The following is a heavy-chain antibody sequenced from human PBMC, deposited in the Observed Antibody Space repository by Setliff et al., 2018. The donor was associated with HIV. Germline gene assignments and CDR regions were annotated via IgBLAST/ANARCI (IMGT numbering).Heavy chain of an antibody. CDR3: AKDGQRVGYGSDFDY. D-gene: IGHD5-18*01. CDR2: ISYDGSDK. J-gene: IGHJ4*02. V-gene: IGHV3-30*04. Sequence: GGSLRLSCGASGFRFSGYAMHWVRQTPGKGLEWVAVISYDGSDKYYADSAKDRFTISRDNSKNTLYLQMNSLTTDDTAVYYCAKDGQRVGYGSDFDYWGQGTLVTVSS. CDR1: GFRFSGYA.